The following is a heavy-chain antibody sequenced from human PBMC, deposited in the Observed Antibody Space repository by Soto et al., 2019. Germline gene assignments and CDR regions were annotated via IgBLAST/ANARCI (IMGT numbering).Heavy chain of an antibody. J-gene: IGHJ6*02. CDR3: GSTSRRSYVMDV. Sequence: QVQLQQWGAGLLKPSETLSLTCAVYGGSFSGYYWSWIRQPPGKGLEWIGEINHSGSTNYNPSLKSRVTISVDTSKNQFSLKLSSVTAADTAVYYCGSTSRRSYVMDVWGQGTTVTVSS. CDR2: INHSGST. D-gene: IGHD2-2*01. CDR1: GGSFSGYY. V-gene: IGHV4-34*01.